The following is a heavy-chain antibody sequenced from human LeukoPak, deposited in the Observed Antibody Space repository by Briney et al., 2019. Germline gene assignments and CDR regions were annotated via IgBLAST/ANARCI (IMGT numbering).Heavy chain of an antibody. V-gene: IGHV3-21*01. D-gene: IGHD3-10*01. Sequence: GGSLRLSCAASGFTFSSYSMNWVRQAPGKGLEWVSSISSSSSYIYYADSVKGRFTISRDNAKNSLYLQMNSLRAEDTAVYYCAKDLFYYYGSGSYYTADYWGQGTLVPVS. CDR1: GFTFSSYS. CDR3: AKDLFYYYGSGSYYTADY. CDR2: ISSSSSYI. J-gene: IGHJ4*02.